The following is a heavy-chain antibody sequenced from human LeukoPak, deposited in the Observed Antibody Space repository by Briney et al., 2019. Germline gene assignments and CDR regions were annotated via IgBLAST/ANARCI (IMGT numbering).Heavy chain of an antibody. D-gene: IGHD2-21*02. CDR2: MFYSGNT. J-gene: IGHJ5*02. CDR1: GGSIRTNLSY. Sequence: PSETLSLTCTVSGGSIRTNLSYCGWIRQPPGKGLEWIGSMFYSGNTFYNPSLKSRVTISADASKNQSSLQLTSVTAADTAVYYCARHTLVTAISTYNWFDPWGQGILVTVSS. V-gene: IGHV4-39*01. CDR3: ARHTLVTAISTYNWFDP.